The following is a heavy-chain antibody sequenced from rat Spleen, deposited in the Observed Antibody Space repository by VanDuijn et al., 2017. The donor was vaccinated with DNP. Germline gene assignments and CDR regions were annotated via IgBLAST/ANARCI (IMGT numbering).Heavy chain of an antibody. J-gene: IGHJ4*01. CDR1: GFTFSNYD. V-gene: IGHV5-25*01. CDR2: ISTSGGST. Sequence: EVQLVESGGGLVQPGRSLKLSCAASGFTFSNYDMAWVRQAPTKGLEWVASISTSGGSTYYRDSVKGRFTISRDNTNSTLYLQMDSLRSEDTATYYCATHGVYYDGSYLYAMDAWGQGTSVTVSS. CDR3: ATHGVYYDGSYLYAMDA. D-gene: IGHD1-12*02.